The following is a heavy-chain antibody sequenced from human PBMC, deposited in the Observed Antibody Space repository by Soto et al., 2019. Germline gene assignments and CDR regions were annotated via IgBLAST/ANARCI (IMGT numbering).Heavy chain of an antibody. V-gene: IGHV3-23*01. CDR2: ISDSGGST. CDR1: GFTFSTYA. J-gene: IGHJ4*02. D-gene: IGHD5-12*01. Sequence: PGGSLRLSCAASGFTFSTYAMSWVRQAPGKGLEWVSAISDSGGSTYYADSVKGRFTISRDNSKNTLYLQMNSLRAEDTALYYCAKDKWLRIPSDCWGQGTLVTVSS. CDR3: AKDKWLRIPSDC.